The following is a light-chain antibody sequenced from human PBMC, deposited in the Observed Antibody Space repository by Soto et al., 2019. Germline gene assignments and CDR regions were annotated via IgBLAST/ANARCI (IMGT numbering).Light chain of an antibody. CDR2: KAS. V-gene: IGKV1-5*03. J-gene: IGKJ1*01. CDR1: QSISRW. CDR3: QQYIGPWT. Sequence: DIQMTQSPSTLSASVGDRVTITCRASQSISRWLAWYQQKPEKAPKLLIYKASSLESVVPSRFSGSGSGTEFTLTISSLQADDFAPYYFQQYIGPWTFGQGTKVEIK.